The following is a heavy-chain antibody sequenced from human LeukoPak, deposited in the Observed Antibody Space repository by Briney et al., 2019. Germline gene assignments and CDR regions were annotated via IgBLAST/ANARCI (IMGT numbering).Heavy chain of an antibody. V-gene: IGHV3-48*02. D-gene: IGHD1-26*01. J-gene: IGHJ3*02. CDR3: ARDPRPYSGSGLHFDI. Sequence: PGGSLRLSCAASGFTFSNYNINWVRQAPGKGLGWVSFTGSSSSPIYYADSVKGRFTVSRDNAKNSLYSHLNSLRDEDTAVYYCARDPRPYSGSGLHFDIRGQGTLVTVSS. CDR1: GFTFSNYN. CDR2: TGSSSSPI.